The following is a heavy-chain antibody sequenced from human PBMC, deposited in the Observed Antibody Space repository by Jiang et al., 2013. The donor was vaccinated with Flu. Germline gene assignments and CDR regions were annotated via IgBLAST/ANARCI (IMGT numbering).Heavy chain of an antibody. Sequence: SAAWNWIRQSPSRGLEWLGRTYYRSKWYNDYAVSVKSRITINPDTSKNQFSLQLNSVTPEDTAVYYCARDPYYYDSSGYYYGGSFDYWGQGTLVTVSS. V-gene: IGHV6-1*01. J-gene: IGHJ4*02. CDR1: SAA. CDR3: ARDPYYYDSSGYYYGGSFDY. CDR2: TYYRSKWYN. D-gene: IGHD3-22*01.